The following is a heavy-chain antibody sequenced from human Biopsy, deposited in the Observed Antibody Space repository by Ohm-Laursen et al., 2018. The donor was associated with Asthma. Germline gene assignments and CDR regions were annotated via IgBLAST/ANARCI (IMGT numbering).Heavy chain of an antibody. CDR2: ISVYNGNT. CDR3: ARAVDYSHYYGIDV. V-gene: IGHV1-18*01. D-gene: IGHD3-10*01. CDR1: GYTFNSAG. Sequence: ALVKVSCKTSGYTFNSAGITWVRQAPEQGLEWMGWISVYNGNTKVAQKLQDRVTMITDTSTSTAYMELRSLRSDDTAVYFCARAVDYSHYYGIDVWGQGTTATVS. J-gene: IGHJ6*02.